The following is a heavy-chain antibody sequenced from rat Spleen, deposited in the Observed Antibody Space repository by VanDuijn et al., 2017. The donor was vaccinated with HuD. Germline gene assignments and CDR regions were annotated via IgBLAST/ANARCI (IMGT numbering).Heavy chain of an antibody. Sequence: EVQLVESGGGLVQPGRSLKLSCAASGFTFSNYYMAWVRQAPKKGLEWVATISTSGSRTYYPDSVKGRFTISRDNAKSSLYLQMNSLKSEDTATYYCARHDSFGVMDAWGQGASVTVSS. CDR2: ISTSGSRT. V-gene: IGHV5-25*01. D-gene: IGHD1-2*01. J-gene: IGHJ4*01. CDR1: GFTFSNYY. CDR3: ARHDSFGVMDA.